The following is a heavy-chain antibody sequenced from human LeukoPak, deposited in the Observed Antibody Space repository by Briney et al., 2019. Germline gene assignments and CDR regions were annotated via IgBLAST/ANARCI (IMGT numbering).Heavy chain of an antibody. CDR2: ISGSGGST. V-gene: IGHV3-23*01. CDR3: AKCPLGDSSGFYSSFDS. J-gene: IGHJ4*02. Sequence: GGSLRLSCAASGFTFSSYAMSWVRQAPGKGLEWVSAISGSGGSTYYADSVKGRFTISRDNSKNTLYLQMNSLRAEDTAVYYCAKCPLGDSSGFYSSFDSWGQGTLVTVSS. D-gene: IGHD3-22*01. CDR1: GFTFSSYA.